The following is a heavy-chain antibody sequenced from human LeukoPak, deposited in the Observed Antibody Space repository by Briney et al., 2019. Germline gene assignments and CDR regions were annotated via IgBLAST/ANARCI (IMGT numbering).Heavy chain of an antibody. Sequence: SQTLSLTCAISGDSVSSNSAAWNWIRQSPSRGLEWLGGTYYRSKWYNDYAVSVKSRITINPDTSKNQFSLQLNSVTPEDTAVYYCAREWGLIAAAGTDAFDIWGQGTMVTVSS. V-gene: IGHV6-1*01. D-gene: IGHD6-13*01. CDR2: TYYRSKWYN. CDR3: AREWGLIAAAGTDAFDI. CDR1: GDSVSSNSAA. J-gene: IGHJ3*02.